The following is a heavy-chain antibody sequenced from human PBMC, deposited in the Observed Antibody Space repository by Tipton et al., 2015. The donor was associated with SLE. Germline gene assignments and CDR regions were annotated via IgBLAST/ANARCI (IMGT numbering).Heavy chain of an antibody. CDR3: AREVMATWGFDY. Sequence: SLRLSCEASGFNISKYIMTWVRQAPGKGLDWVSVIYRGGAKYYADSVKGRFTISRDDSKNRLYLQMNSLRAEDTAVYYCAREVMATWGFDYWGQGTLVTVSS. J-gene: IGHJ4*02. D-gene: IGHD5-24*01. V-gene: IGHV3-66*01. CDR2: IYRGGAK. CDR1: GFNISKYI.